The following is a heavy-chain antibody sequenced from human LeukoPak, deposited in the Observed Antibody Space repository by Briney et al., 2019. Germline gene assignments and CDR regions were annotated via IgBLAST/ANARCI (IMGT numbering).Heavy chain of an antibody. D-gene: IGHD3-10*01. CDR2: IYYSGST. CDR3: ARGIYGSGSYGWFDP. Sequence: PSETLSLTCTVSGGSISSYYWSWIRQPPGKGLEWIGYIYYSGSTNYNPSLKSRVTISVDTSKNQFSLKLSSVTAADTAVYYCARGIYGSGSYGWFDPWGQGTLVTVSS. CDR1: GGSISSYY. V-gene: IGHV4-59*01. J-gene: IGHJ5*02.